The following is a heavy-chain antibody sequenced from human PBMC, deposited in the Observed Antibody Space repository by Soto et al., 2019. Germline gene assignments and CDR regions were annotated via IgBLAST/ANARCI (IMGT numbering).Heavy chain of an antibody. CDR3: ARVYPAAILGCE. V-gene: IGHV1-8*01. D-gene: IGHD2-2*01. CDR2: MNPNSGNT. CDR1: GYTFTSYD. Sequence: ASVKVSCKASGYTFTSYDINWVRQATGQGLEWMGWMNPNSGNTGYAQKFQGRVTMTRNTSISTAYMELSSLRSEDTAVYYCARVYPAAILGCEWGQGTLVTVSS. J-gene: IGHJ4*02.